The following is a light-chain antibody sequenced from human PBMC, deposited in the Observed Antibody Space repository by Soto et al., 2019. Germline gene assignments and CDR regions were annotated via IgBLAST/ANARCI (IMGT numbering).Light chain of an antibody. CDR2: DAS. J-gene: IGKJ4*02. Sequence: IQLTQSPSSRSASVGDRVTITCRAGQDIGSALAWYQQRPGKAPKLLLYDASNLEAGVPSRVSGSASGTDFTRAFMSLRPEEFAPYYCQHFNGFPLTCGGEPKVQIK. CDR1: QDIGSA. CDR3: QHFNGFPLT. V-gene: IGKV1-13*02.